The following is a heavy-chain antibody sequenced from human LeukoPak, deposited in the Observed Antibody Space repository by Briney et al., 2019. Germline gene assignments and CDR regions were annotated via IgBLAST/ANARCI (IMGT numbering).Heavy chain of an antibody. Sequence: GGSLRLSCAASGFTFSSYSMNWVRQAPGKGLEWVSTIGSSNSYIYYADSVKGRFTISRDSAKNSLYLQMNSLRAEDTAVYYCARVHLSSWYVLYYFDYWGQGTLVTVSS. CDR1: GFTFSSYS. CDR3: ARVHLSSWYVLYYFDY. CDR2: IGSSNSYI. D-gene: IGHD6-13*01. J-gene: IGHJ4*02. V-gene: IGHV3-21*01.